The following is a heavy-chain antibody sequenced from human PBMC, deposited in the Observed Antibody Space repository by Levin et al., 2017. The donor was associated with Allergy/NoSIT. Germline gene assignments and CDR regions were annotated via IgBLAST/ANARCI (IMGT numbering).Heavy chain of an antibody. CDR2: ISYDGSNK. D-gene: IGHD2/OR15-2a*01. J-gene: IGHJ6*03. CDR1: GFTFSSYG. CDR3: AKGLRIYYYYMDV. V-gene: IGHV3-30*18. Sequence: GGSLRLSCAASGFTFSSYGMHWVRQAPGKGLEWVAVISYDGSNKYYADSVKGRFTISRDNSKNTLYLQMNSLRAEDTAVYYCAKGLRIYYYYMDVWGKGTTVTVSS.